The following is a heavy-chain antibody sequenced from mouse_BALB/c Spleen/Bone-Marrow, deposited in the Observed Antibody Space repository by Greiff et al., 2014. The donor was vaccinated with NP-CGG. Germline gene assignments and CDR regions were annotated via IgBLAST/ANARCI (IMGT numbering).Heavy chain of an antibody. CDR2: IYPGDGDT. CDR1: GYTFTSYW. J-gene: IGHJ2*01. D-gene: IGHD1-1*02. CDR3: ASQGDYGSFDY. V-gene: IGHV1-87*01. Sequence: QVQLKQSGAELARPGASVKLSCKASGYTFTSYWMQWVKQGPGQGLEWIGAIYPGDGDTRYTQKFKGKATLTADKSSSTAYMQLSSLASEDSAVYYCASQGDYGSFDYWGQGTTLTVSS.